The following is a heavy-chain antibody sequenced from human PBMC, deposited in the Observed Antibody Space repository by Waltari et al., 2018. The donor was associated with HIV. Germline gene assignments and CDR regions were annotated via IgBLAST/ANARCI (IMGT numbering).Heavy chain of an antibody. V-gene: IGHV1-2*02. CDR1: GYTFTGYY. CDR3: ARGSNYYDSSGYYTGFGY. D-gene: IGHD3-22*01. J-gene: IGHJ4*02. Sequence: QVQLVQSGAEVKKPGASVKVSCKASGYTFTGYYMHWVRQAPGQGLEWMGWINPNSGGTNDAQKFQGRVTMTRDTSISTAYMELSRLRSDDTAVYYCARGSNYYDSSGYYTGFGYWGQGTLVTVSS. CDR2: INPNSGGT.